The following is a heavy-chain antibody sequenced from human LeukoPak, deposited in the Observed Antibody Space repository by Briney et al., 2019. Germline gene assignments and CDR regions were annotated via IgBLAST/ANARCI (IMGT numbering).Heavy chain of an antibody. CDR2: ISYDGSNK. V-gene: IGHV3-30-3*01. D-gene: IGHD3-10*01. CDR1: GFTFSSYA. CDR3: ARDSRSGKSFQH. J-gene: IGHJ1*01. Sequence: GSLRLSCAASGFTFSSYAMHWVRQAPGKGLEWVAVISYDGSNKYYADSVKGRFTISRDNSKNTLYLQMNSLRAEDTAVYYCARDSRSGKSFQHWGQGTLVTVSS.